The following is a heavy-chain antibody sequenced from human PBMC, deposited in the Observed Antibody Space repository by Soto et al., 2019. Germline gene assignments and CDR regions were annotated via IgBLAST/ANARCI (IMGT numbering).Heavy chain of an antibody. CDR1: GGSVRAPDW. J-gene: IGHJ5*01. Sequence: SETLSLTCTLSGGSVRAPDWWNWVRQSPDKGLEWIAEVHISGHSNYNPSLRSRVSVSIDSSKNQFYLNLNSVSAADTAIYYCARVRQGCSANNCYFDPWGQGTQVTVSS. CDR3: ARVRQGCSANNCYFDP. V-gene: IGHV4-4*02. D-gene: IGHD1-1*01. CDR2: VHISGHS.